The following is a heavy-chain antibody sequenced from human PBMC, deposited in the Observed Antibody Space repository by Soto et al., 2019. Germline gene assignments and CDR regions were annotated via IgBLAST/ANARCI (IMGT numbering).Heavy chain of an antibody. J-gene: IGHJ4*02. V-gene: IGHV3-7*04. CDR2: TNQDGSEK. CDR1: GFSFRSDW. CDR3: SGGVGDAI. D-gene: IGHD1-26*01. Sequence: EDQLVESGGGLVQPGGSLRLTCAVSGFSFRSDWMNWVRQAPGKGLEWVAHTNQDGSEKYYLDSVKGRFTIFRDNAKNSLELQMNGLRAEDTAVYYCSGGVGDAIWGQGTLVTVSS.